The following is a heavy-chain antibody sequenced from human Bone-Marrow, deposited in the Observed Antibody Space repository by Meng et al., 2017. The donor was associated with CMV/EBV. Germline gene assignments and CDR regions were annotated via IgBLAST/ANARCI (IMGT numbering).Heavy chain of an antibody. Sequence: GGSLRLSCAASGFTFSDYYMSWIRQAPGKGLEWVSYISSSGSTIYYADSVKGRFTISRDNSKNTLYLQLNSLRAEDTAVYYCARTGGPRDDYDYYGMDVWGQGTTVTVSS. CDR2: ISSSGSTI. D-gene: IGHD1-14*01. J-gene: IGHJ6*02. CDR3: ARTGGPRDDYDYYGMDV. V-gene: IGHV3-11*04. CDR1: GFTFSDYY.